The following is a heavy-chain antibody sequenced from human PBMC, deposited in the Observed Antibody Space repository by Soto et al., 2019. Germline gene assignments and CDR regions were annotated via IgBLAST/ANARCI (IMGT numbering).Heavy chain of an antibody. V-gene: IGHV1-69*06. CDR2: IVPMFGTS. CDR1: GGTSTRYA. D-gene: IGHD3-3*01. CDR3: VSLIGVDILRDY. J-gene: IGHJ4*02. Sequence: QERLVQSGAEVRKPGSSVKVSCKVTGGTSTRYAINWVRQAPGQGLEWMGGIVPMFGTSKYAQKFQGRVTNTADTSTNIAYMELSSLRSEDTAVYYCVSLIGVDILRDYWGQGTRVTVSS.